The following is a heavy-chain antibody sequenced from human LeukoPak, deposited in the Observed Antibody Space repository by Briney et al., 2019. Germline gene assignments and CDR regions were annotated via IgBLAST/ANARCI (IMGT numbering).Heavy chain of an antibody. J-gene: IGHJ3*02. CDR1: GFTFSSYD. V-gene: IGHV3-13*01. D-gene: IGHD1-1*01. CDR2: IGTAGDT. Sequence: GGSLRLSCAASGFTFSSYDMHWVRQATGKGLEWVSAIGTAGDTYYPGSVKGRFTISRENAKNSLYLQMNSLRAGDTAVYYCARGTGTTYDDAFDIWGQGTMVAVSS. CDR3: ARGTGTTYDDAFDI.